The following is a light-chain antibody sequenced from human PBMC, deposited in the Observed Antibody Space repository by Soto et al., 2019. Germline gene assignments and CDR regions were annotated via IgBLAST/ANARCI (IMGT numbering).Light chain of an antibody. CDR2: RAS. CDR1: QDISNY. Sequence: DIQMTQSPSSLSASVGDRVTITCQASQDISNYLNWYQQKPGKAPKLLIFRASNLETGAPSRFSGGGSGTDFTFTISSLQPEDIATYYCQQYDDLPSYTFGPGTKLEIK. CDR3: QQYDDLPSYT. J-gene: IGKJ2*01. V-gene: IGKV1-33*01.